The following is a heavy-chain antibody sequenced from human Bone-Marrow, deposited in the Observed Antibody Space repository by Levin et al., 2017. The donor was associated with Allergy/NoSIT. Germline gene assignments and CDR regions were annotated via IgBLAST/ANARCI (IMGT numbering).Heavy chain of an antibody. V-gene: IGHV3-23*01. CDR3: AKEGIVGTPFYYYAMDV. Sequence: AGESLKISCAASGFTFSSYTMTWVRQAPGKGLEWVSAIRSSGGTTYYADAVQGRFTISRDNAQNTLFLQMNSLRAEDTAVYYCAKEGIVGTPFYYYAMDVWGQGTTVTVSS. CDR1: GFTFSSYT. D-gene: IGHD1-26*01. J-gene: IGHJ6*02. CDR2: IRSSGGTT.